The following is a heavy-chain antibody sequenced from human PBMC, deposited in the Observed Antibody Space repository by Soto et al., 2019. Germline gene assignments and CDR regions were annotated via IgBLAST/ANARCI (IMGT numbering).Heavy chain of an antibody. V-gene: IGHV3-23*01. CDR2: ISGSGSIT. CDR1: GFSFSSYA. D-gene: IGHD3-10*01. Sequence: EVQLLESGGGLVQPGGSLRLSCAASGFSFSSYAMTWVRQAPGKGLEWVSAISGSGSITYYADSVKGRFTISRDNPKNTLDLQMNSLRAEDTAVYYCAKDIRGLRGAYYFDNWGQGILVTVSS. CDR3: AKDIRGLRGAYYFDN. J-gene: IGHJ4*02.